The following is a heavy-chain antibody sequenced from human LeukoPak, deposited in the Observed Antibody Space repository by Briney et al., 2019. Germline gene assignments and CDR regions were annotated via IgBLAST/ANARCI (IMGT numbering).Heavy chain of an antibody. D-gene: IGHD2-8*02. J-gene: IGHJ6*02. CDR3: AREVGYCTGGSCFFMDV. V-gene: IGHV3-53*01. CDR2: IYSGGTT. Sequence: HPGGSLRLSCVASRFTFGSHGMHWVRQAPGKGLEWVSVIYSGGTTYYADSVKGRFTISRDDSNNKLHLQMNSLRVEDTAVYYCAREVGYCTGGSCFFMDVWGQGTTVTVFS. CDR1: RFTFGSHG.